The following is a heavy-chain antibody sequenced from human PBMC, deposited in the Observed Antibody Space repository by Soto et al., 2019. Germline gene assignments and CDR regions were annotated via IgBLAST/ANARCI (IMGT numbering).Heavy chain of an antibody. D-gene: IGHD6-19*01. CDR3: AQIVVSGLGYDFDY. V-gene: IGHV2-5*02. J-gene: IGHJ4*02. Sequence: QITLKESGPTLVKPTQTLTLTCTFSGFSLSSTRMAVGWIRQPPGKALEWLALIYWDDDKRYSPFLKSRLTIPKDTTNNPVVLTISNLDPVDTARYYCAQIVVSGLGYDFDYWGQGTLVTVSS. CDR2: IYWDDDK. CDR1: GFSLSSTRMA.